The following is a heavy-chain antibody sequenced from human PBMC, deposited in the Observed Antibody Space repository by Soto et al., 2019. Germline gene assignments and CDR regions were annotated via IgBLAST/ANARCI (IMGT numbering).Heavy chain of an antibody. CDR2: IYYSGST. J-gene: IGHJ4*02. D-gene: IGHD3-22*01. Sequence: QVQLQESGPGLVKPSQTLSLTCTVSGGSISSGDYYWSWIRQPPGKGLEWIGYIYYSGSTYYNPSLKSRVTISVDTSKNQFSLKLSSVTAADTAVYYCARDHKDYYDSSGYYYGLRHDYWGQGTLVTVSS. CDR3: ARDHKDYYDSSGYYYGLRHDY. V-gene: IGHV4-30-4*01. CDR1: GGSISSGDYY.